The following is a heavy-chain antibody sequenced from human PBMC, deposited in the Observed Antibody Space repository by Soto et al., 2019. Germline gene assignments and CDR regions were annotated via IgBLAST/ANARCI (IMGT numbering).Heavy chain of an antibody. CDR2: ISYDGSNK. V-gene: IGHV3-30*18. Sequence: ESGGGVVQPGRSLRLSCAASGFTFSSYGMHWVRQAPGKGLEWVAVISYDGSNKYYADSVKGRFTISRDNSKNTLYLQMNSLRAEDTAVYYCAKDPNYYDSSGYQGYWGQGTLVTVSS. CDR3: AKDPNYYDSSGYQGY. CDR1: GFTFSSYG. J-gene: IGHJ4*02. D-gene: IGHD3-22*01.